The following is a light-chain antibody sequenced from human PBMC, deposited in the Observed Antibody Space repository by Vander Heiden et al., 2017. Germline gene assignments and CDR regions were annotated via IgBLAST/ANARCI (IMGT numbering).Light chain of an antibody. V-gene: IGKV4-1*01. CDR2: CAS. J-gene: IGKJ1*01. CDR3: QQYYRTPT. CDR1: QSVLYSSNNRTY. Sequence: DIVMTQSSDPLGGSLGEGATINGKSIQSVLYSSNNRTYLAWYKQKPGQPPKRLMCCASTRVSGVPDRFSGSGSGTDFTLTISSMQAEDVAVYYCQQYYRTPTCGQGTKVEIK.